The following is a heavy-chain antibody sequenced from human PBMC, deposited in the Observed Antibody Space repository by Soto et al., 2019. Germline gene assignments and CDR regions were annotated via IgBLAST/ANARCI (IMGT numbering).Heavy chain of an antibody. Sequence: QVQLQESGPGLVKPSETLSLTCTVSGGSISGGVHSWSWIRQPPGKGLEWIGHIFYSGSTYYNPSLKRRLSISVATSKNQYSLRLSSVTAADTAVYYCAREIMPLTNGWYFGLWGRGTLVTVSS. CDR3: AREIMPLTNGWYFGL. D-gene: IGHD2-8*01. CDR2: IFYSGST. CDR1: GGSISGGVHS. J-gene: IGHJ2*01. V-gene: IGHV4-30-4*01.